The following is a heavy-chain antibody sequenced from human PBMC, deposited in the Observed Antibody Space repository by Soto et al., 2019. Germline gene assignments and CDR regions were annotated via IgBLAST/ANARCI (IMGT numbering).Heavy chain of an antibody. D-gene: IGHD1-26*01. J-gene: IGHJ4*02. CDR1: EFTFSSYA. CDR3: AKDSRWDQWRHFDY. CDR2: ISGSGGRI. V-gene: IGHV3-23*01. Sequence: GGSLRLSCAASEFTFSSYAMSWVRQGPGKGLEWVSMISGSGGRIYYADSVKGRFAISRDNSKNTLYLQMNSLTAEDSAVYYCAKDSRWDQWRHFDYWGQGTLVTVSS.